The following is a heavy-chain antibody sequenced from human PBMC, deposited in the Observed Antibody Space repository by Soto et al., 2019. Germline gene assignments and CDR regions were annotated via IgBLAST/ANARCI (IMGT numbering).Heavy chain of an antibody. Sequence: GGSLRLSCAASGFTFSSYGMHWVRQAPGKGLEWVAVIWYDGSNKYYADSVKGRFTISRDNSKNTLYLQMNSLRAEDTAVYYCARDKAPPRVDSSSWYPFDYWGQGTLVTVSS. J-gene: IGHJ4*02. CDR2: IWYDGSNK. D-gene: IGHD6-13*01. CDR3: ARDKAPPRVDSSSWYPFDY. V-gene: IGHV3-33*01. CDR1: GFTFSSYG.